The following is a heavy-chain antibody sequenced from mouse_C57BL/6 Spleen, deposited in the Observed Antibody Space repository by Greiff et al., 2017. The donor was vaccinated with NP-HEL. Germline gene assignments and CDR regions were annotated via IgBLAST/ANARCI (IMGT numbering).Heavy chain of an antibody. Sequence: VQLQQPGAELVKPGASVKMSCKASGYTFTSYWITWVKQRPGQGLEWIGDIYPGSGSTNYNEKFKSKATLTVDTSSSTAYMQLSSLTSEDSAVYYCARGLDYYGSTPDYWGQGTTLTVSS. CDR3: ARGLDYYGSTPDY. CDR1: GYTFTSYW. V-gene: IGHV1-55*01. CDR2: IYPGSGST. J-gene: IGHJ2*01. D-gene: IGHD1-1*01.